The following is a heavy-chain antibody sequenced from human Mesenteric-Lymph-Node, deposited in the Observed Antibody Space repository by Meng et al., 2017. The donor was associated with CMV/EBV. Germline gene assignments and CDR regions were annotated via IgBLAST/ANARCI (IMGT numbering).Heavy chain of an antibody. J-gene: IGHJ4*02. Sequence: ASVKVSCKASGYTFTSYDINWVRQATGQGLEWMGWMNPNSGNTGYAQKFQGRVTMTRDTSISTAYMELSRLRSDDTAVYYCVTKYYHDSRGYPPFDYWGQGTLVTVSS. D-gene: IGHD3-22*01. CDR1: GYTFTSYD. V-gene: IGHV1-8*01. CDR2: MNPNSGNT. CDR3: VTKYYHDSRGYPPFDY.